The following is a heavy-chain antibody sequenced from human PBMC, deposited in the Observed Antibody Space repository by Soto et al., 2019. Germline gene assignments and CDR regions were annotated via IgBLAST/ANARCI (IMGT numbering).Heavy chain of an antibody. J-gene: IGHJ2*01. D-gene: IGHD3-3*01. V-gene: IGHV4-34*01. CDR2: INHSGST. CDR3: ARELRDGYIYWYFDL. CDR1: GGSFSGYY. Sequence: SETLSLTCAVYGGSFSGYYWSWIRQPPGKGLEWIGEINHSGSTNYNPSLKSRVTISVDTSKKQFSLKLSSVTAADTAVYYCARELRDGYIYWYFDLWGRGTLVTVSS.